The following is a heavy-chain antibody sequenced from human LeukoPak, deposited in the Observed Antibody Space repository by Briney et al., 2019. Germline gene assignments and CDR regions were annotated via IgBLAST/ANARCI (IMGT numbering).Heavy chain of an antibody. Sequence: PGGSLRLSCAASGFTFSDYWMHSVRQAPARGVVWVSRINSDGSTTTSADSVKGRFTISRDNAKNTLYLQMNSLRAEDTAVYYCAKGGATVIDYWGQGTLVTVSS. D-gene: IGHD4-17*01. CDR1: GFTFSDYW. CDR2: INSDGSTT. CDR3: AKGGATVIDY. V-gene: IGHV3-74*01. J-gene: IGHJ4*02.